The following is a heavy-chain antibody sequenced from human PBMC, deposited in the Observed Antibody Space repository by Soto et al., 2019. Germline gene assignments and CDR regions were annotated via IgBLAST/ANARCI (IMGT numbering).Heavy chain of an antibody. CDR1: GYTFTDYY. CDR2: IKPNSGSI. J-gene: IGHJ6*02. D-gene: IGHD2-8*01. Sequence: ASVPVSCEASGYTFTDYYVHWVRQAPGQGLERMGWIKPNSGSIKTAHTLQGRVTVTRDTSISTAYIDLSRLRSDDTAVYYRARDVTRTQSCANGVCYYQYYDMDDWCQGTMVTVSS. V-gene: IGHV1-2*07. CDR3: ARDVTRTQSCANGVCYYQYYDMDD.